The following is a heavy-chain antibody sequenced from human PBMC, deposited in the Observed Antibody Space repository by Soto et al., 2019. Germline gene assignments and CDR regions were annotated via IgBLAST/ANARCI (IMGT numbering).Heavy chain of an antibody. CDR3: ARDLYDDITGTTTLDYYYYYGMDV. D-gene: IGHD1-7*01. Sequence: VASVKVSCKASGYTFTSYYMHWVRQAPGQGLEWMGIINPSGGSTSYAQKFQGRVTMTRDTSTSTVYMELSSLRSEDTAVYYCARDLYDDITGTTTLDYYYYYGMDVWGQGTTLTVSS. CDR1: GYTFTSYY. V-gene: IGHV1-46*01. J-gene: IGHJ6*02. CDR2: INPSGGST.